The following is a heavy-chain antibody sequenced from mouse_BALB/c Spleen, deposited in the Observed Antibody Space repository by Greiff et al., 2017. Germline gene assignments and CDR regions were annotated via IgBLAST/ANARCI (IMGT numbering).Heavy chain of an antibody. Sequence: QVQLQQPGAELVKPGASVKLSCKASGYTFTSYWMHWVKQRPGQGLEWIGEINPSNGRTNYNEKFKSKATLTVDKSSSTAYMQLSSLTSEDSAVYYCALGSSGYLYAMDYWGQGTSVTVSS. CDR3: ALGSSGYLYAMDY. J-gene: IGHJ4*01. V-gene: IGHV1S81*02. CDR1: GYTFTSYW. CDR2: INPSNGRT. D-gene: IGHD3-1*01.